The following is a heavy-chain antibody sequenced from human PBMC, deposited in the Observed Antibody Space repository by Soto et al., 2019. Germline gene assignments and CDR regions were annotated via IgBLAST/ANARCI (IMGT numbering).Heavy chain of an antibody. J-gene: IGHJ4*02. V-gene: IGHV4-34*01. CDR3: ARETIVRGVIIDY. CDR1: GGSFSGYY. CDR2: INHSGST. Sequence: PSETLSLTCAVYGGSFSGYYWSWIRQPPGKGLEWIGEINHSGSTNYNPSLKSRVTISVDTSKNQFSLKLSSVTAADTAVYYCARETIVRGVIIDYWGQRTLVTVSS. D-gene: IGHD3-10*01.